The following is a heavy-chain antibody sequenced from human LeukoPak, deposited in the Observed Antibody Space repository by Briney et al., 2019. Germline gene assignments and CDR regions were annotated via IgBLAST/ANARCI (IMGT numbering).Heavy chain of an antibody. CDR1: GLTVSNNY. CDR2: IFPGGIT. D-gene: IGHD3-16*01. J-gene: IGHJ4*02. CDR3: ASYDGRAAYFEY. V-gene: IGHV3-66*02. Sequence: GGSLRLSCAASGLTVSNNYMSWVRQAPGKGLEWVSVIFPGGITYYADSVRGRFSTSRDSSKNTVHLQMSSLRPEDTAVYYCASYDGRAAYFEYWGQGALVTVSS.